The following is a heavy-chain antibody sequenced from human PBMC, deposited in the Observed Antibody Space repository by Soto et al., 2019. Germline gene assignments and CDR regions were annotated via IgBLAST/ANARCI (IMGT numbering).Heavy chain of an antibody. Sequence: QVQLVQSGAEVKQPGSSVKVACKASGGTFTSDAISWVRQAPGQGLEWMGGITPVFETPNYAQKFQGRVTITADESTGTAYMELSSLRSDDTAVYYCARAIHGYNYRVDFWGQGTTVTVSS. CDR1: GGTFTSDA. CDR3: ARAIHGYNYRVDF. CDR2: ITPVFETP. J-gene: IGHJ6*02. V-gene: IGHV1-69*01. D-gene: IGHD5-12*01.